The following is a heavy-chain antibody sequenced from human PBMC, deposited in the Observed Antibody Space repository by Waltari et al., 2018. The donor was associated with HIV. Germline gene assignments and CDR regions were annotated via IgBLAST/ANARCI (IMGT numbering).Heavy chain of an antibody. CDR2: ISSGGGYI. Sequence: VQLMESGGGLFRPGGSLRLSCVVSGFTFDTFSMHWVRQAPGKGLEWVSSISSGGGYIYYADSVKGRFTISRDNAKDSLCLQMDSLGVEDTAVYFCARSIPNTADSRYYGMDVWGQGTAVTVSS. CDR3: ARSIPNTADSRYYGMDV. J-gene: IGHJ6*01. CDR1: GFTFDTFS. D-gene: IGHD3-22*01. V-gene: IGHV3-21*02.